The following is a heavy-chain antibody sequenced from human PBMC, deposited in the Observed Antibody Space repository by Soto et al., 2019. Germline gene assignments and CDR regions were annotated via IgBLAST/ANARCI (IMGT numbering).Heavy chain of an antibody. V-gene: IGHV4-31*03. D-gene: IGHD2-15*01. CDR1: GGSISSGGCY. CDR2: IYYSGST. CDR3: ESAMVVQNWFDP. J-gene: IGHJ5*02. Sequence: QVQLQESGPGLVKPSQTLSLTCTVSGGSISSGGCYCSWIRQHPGKGLEWIGYIYYSGSTYYNPSLKSRVTISVDKSKHEFSLKLSSVTAADTAVYYCESAMVVQNWFDPWGQGTLVAVSS.